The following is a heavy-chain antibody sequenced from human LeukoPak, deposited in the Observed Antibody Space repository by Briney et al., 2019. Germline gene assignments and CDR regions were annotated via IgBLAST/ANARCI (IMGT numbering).Heavy chain of an antibody. CDR2: ISAYNGNT. CDR1: GYTFISYG. J-gene: IGHJ4*02. D-gene: IGHD2-15*01. Sequence: ASVKVSCKTSGYTFISYGISWVRQAPGQGLEWMGWISAYNGNTNYAQKFQGRVSMTTDTSTSTAYMELRSLRADDTAVYHCARDKGIVGYCSGGSCYWPFDYWGQGTLVIVSS. V-gene: IGHV1-18*01. CDR3: ARDKGIVGYCSGGSCYWPFDY.